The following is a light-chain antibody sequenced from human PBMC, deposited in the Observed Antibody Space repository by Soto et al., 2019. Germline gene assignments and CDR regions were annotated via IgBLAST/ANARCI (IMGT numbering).Light chain of an antibody. CDR2: HVT. Sequence: QSALTQPASVSGSPGQSITISCTGTSSDIGHYDYVSWYQQHPGKAPKLMIYHVTYRPSGVSNRYSGSKSGNSASLTISGLQADDEADYYCCSLTTTHTYVFGSGPKVAV. CDR1: SSDIGHYDY. CDR3: CSLTTTHTYV. J-gene: IGLJ1*01. V-gene: IGLV2-14*03.